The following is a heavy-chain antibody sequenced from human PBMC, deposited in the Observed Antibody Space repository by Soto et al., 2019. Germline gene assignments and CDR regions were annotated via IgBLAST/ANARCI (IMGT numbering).Heavy chain of an antibody. Sequence: GGSLRLSCAASGFTFSSYAMSWVRRAPGKGLEWVSAISGTGGGTHYADSAKGRFTISRDNSKNTLYLQMNSLRAEDSAVYYCAQQDWFAPGGKGTLVTVPS. CDR3: AQQDWFAP. CDR2: ISGTGGGT. V-gene: IGHV3-23*01. CDR1: GFTFSSYA. J-gene: IGHJ5*02.